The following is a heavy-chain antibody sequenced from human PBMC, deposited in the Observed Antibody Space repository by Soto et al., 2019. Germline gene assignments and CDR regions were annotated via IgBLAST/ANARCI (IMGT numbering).Heavy chain of an antibody. J-gene: IGHJ4*02. CDR1: GYTFTSYA. Sequence: QVQLVQSGAEVKKPGASVKVSCKASGYTFTSYAMHWERQAPGQRLEWMGWINAGNGNTKYSQKFQGRVTITRDTSASTAYMELSSLRSEDTAVYYCARSMYGSGSDYWGQGTLVSVSS. CDR3: ARSMYGSGSDY. D-gene: IGHD3-10*01. CDR2: INAGNGNT. V-gene: IGHV1-3*01.